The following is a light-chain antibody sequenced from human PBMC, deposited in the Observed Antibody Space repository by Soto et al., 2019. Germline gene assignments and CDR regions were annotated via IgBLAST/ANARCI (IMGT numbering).Light chain of an antibody. J-gene: IGKJ4*01. CDR3: QQYGYLVT. CDR1: QSITNNY. V-gene: IGKV3-20*01. CDR2: GAS. Sequence: ELPQSQGPLSFAPVAISPTYFVASQSITNNYLAWYQQKPGRAHRLLIYGASSRATGIPDRFSGSGSGTYFTLTISRLEPEDFAMYYCQQYGYLVTGGGGTKGDFK.